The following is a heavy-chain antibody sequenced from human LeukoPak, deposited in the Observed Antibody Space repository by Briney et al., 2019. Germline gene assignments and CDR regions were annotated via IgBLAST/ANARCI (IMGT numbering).Heavy chain of an antibody. V-gene: IGHV1-24*01. CDR3: ARVIAARPADAFDI. J-gene: IGHJ3*02. CDR2: FDPEDGET. D-gene: IGHD6-6*01. Sequence: ALVKVSCKVSGYTLTELSMHWVRQAPGKGLEWMGGFDPEDGETIYAQKFQGRVTITADKSTSTVYMELSRLRSDDTAVYYCARVIAARPADAFDIWGQGTMVTVSS. CDR1: GYTLTELS.